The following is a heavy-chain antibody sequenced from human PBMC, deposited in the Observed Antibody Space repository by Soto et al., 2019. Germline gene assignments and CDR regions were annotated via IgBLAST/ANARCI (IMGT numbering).Heavy chain of an antibody. V-gene: IGHV3-23*01. CDR1: GFTFSNYA. D-gene: IGHD1-26*01. CDR3: AKAGGVAVGSILDY. CDR2: ISGSGGAT. J-gene: IGHJ4*02. Sequence: GGSLIPSCAASGFTFSNYAMYWVRQAPGKGLEWVSVISGSGGATYDADSAKGRFTISRDNSKNTLYLQMKSLGAEDTAVHYCAKAGGVAVGSILDYWGQGTLVTVSS.